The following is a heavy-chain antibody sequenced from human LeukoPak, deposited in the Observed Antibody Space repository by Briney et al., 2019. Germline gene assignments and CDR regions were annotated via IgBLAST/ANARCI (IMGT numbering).Heavy chain of an antibody. CDR3: ARAPRWRSYYFDY. D-gene: IGHD2-21*01. Sequence: PSETLSLTCAVYGGSFSGYYWSWIRQPPGKGLEWIGEINHSGSTNYNPSLKSRVTISVDTSKNQFSLKLSSVTAADTAVYYCARAPRWRSYYFDYWGQGTLVTVSS. CDR1: GGSFSGYY. CDR2: INHSGST. V-gene: IGHV4-34*01. J-gene: IGHJ4*02.